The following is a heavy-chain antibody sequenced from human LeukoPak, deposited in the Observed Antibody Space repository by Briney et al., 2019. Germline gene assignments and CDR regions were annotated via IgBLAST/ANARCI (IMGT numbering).Heavy chain of an antibody. J-gene: IGHJ4*02. D-gene: IGHD4-11*01. CDR2: IIPIFGTA. CDR1: GGTFSSYA. CDR3: ARGPRRQMTTVTYYFDY. V-gene: IGHV1-69*05. Sequence: SVKVSCKASGGTFSSYAISWVRQAPGRGLEWMGRIIPIFGTANYAQKFQGRVTITTDESTSTAYMELSSLRSEDTAVYYCARGPRRQMTTVTYYFDYWGQGTLVTVSS.